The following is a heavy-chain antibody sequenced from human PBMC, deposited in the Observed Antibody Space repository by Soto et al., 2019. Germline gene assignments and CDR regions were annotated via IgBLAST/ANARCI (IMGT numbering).Heavy chain of an antibody. CDR2: IYYSGST. CDR3: ARRYTSYYVGNWFDP. CDR1: GDSISSLNYY. Sequence: QVQLQESGPGLVKPSQTLSLTCTVSGDSISSLNYYWSWIRQHPEKGLEWIGYIYYSGSTHYNPSLKSRVTISGDTSKNQFSLELSSVTAADTAMYYCARRYTSYYVGNWFDPWGQGTLVTVSS. D-gene: IGHD3-9*01. V-gene: IGHV4-31*03. J-gene: IGHJ5*02.